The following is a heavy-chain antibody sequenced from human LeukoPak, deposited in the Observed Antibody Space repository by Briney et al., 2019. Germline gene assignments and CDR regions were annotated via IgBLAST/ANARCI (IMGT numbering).Heavy chain of an antibody. D-gene: IGHD6-19*01. CDR2: LSGSGVST. J-gene: IGHJ4*02. Sequence: GGSLRLSCAASGFTFSTYEMNWVRQAPGKGLEWVSALSGSGVSTYYADSVKGRFTISRDNSKNTLYLQMNSLRAEDTAVYYCANPGRYSSGWVFPPSFDYWGQGTLVTVSS. CDR3: ANPGRYSSGWVFPPSFDY. CDR1: GFTFSTYE. V-gene: IGHV3-23*01.